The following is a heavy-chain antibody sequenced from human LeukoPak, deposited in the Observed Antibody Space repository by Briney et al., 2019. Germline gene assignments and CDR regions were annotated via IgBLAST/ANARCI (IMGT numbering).Heavy chain of an antibody. J-gene: IGHJ4*02. CDR2: MYYSGST. V-gene: IGHV4-31*03. CDR3: ARYSSTWHNFDC. D-gene: IGHD6-13*01. Sequence: PSETLSLTYTVACGSITTGGYYWSWIRQHPGKGLEWIGYMYYSGSTYYNQSLSSRVIISLDTSKNQLSLKLSSVTAADTAVYYCARYSSTWHNFDCWGQGTLVTVSS. CDR1: CGSITTGGYY.